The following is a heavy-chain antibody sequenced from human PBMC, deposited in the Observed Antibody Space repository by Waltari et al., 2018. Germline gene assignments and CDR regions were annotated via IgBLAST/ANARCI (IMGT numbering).Heavy chain of an antibody. Sequence: EVQLVGSGGGLVKPGGSLRLSCAASGFTFSSYTMNWVRQAPGKGLVWVSSISSGSSYIYYADSVKCRFTISRDNAKNSLYLQMNSLRVEDTAVYYCAREWGVMVGTAGFYFDYWGQGALVTVSS. J-gene: IGHJ4*02. D-gene: IGHD2-15*01. CDR1: GFTFSSYT. CDR2: ISSGSSYI. CDR3: AREWGVMVGTAGFYFDY. V-gene: IGHV3-21*01.